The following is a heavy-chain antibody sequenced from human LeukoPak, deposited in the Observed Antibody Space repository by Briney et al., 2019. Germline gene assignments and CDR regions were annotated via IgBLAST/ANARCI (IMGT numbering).Heavy chain of an antibody. D-gene: IGHD3-3*01. J-gene: IGHJ4*02. CDR1: GFTFGGYA. CDR3: TRAQGTYDFWSGYSSARYYFDY. V-gene: IGHV3-49*04. Sequence: PGGSLRLSCTASGFTFGGYAMSWVRQAPGKGLEWVGFIRSKAYGGTTEYAASVKGRFTISRDDSKSIAYLQMNSLKTEDTAVYYCTRAQGTYDFWSGYSSARYYFDYWGQGTLVTVSS. CDR2: IRSKAYGGTT.